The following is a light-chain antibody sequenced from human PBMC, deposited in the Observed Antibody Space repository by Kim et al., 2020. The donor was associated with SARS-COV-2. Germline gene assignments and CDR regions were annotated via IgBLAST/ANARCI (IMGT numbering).Light chain of an antibody. CDR1: SSNIGRNF. CDR3: AVWDNSLTGRV. J-gene: IGLJ2*01. V-gene: IGLV1-47*01. CDR2: KNN. Sequence: GQRITISCSGSSSNIGRNFVSWYQQFPGKAPQLLIYKNNERPSGVSDRFSGSKSGTSASLAIRGLRSDDEADYYYAVWDNSLTGRVFGGGTKLTVL.